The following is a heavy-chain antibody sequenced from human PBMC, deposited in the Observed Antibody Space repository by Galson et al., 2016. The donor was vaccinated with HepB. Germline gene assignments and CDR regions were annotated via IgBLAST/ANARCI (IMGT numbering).Heavy chain of an antibody. CDR2: ITASTTTI. V-gene: IGHV3-48*02. CDR1: GFTFSSYS. Sequence: SLRLSCATSGFTFSSYSMNWVRQAPGKGLEWVSYITASTTTIRYADSVKGRFTISRDRAKNSLYLQMNSLRDEYTAVYYCAGDRAWAFDIWGQGTMVTVSS. D-gene: IGHD3-10*01. CDR3: AGDRAWAFDI. J-gene: IGHJ3*02.